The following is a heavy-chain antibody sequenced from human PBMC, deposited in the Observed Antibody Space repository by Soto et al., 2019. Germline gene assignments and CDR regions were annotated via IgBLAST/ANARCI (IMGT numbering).Heavy chain of an antibody. CDR1: GGTFSSYA. D-gene: IGHD2-2*01. CDR2: IIPIFGTA. V-gene: IGHV1-69*13. Sequence: SVKVSCKASGGTFSSYAISWVRQAPGQGLEWMGGIIPIFGTANYAQKFQGRVTITADESTSTAYMELSSLRSEDTAVYYCAMGYCSSTSCYQDTYGMDVWGQGTTVTVSS. J-gene: IGHJ6*02. CDR3: AMGYCSSTSCYQDTYGMDV.